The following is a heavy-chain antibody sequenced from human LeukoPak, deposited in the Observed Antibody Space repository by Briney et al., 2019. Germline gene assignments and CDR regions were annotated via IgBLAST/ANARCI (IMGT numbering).Heavy chain of an antibody. Sequence: GGSLRLSCAASGFTFSSYAMSWVRQAPGKRLEWVSAISGSGGSTYYADSVKGRFTISRDNSKNTLYLQMNSLRAEDMAVYYCAKLGIVVVVAATTWFDPWGQGTLVTVSS. J-gene: IGHJ5*02. CDR3: AKLGIVVVVAATTWFDP. CDR2: ISGSGGST. V-gene: IGHV3-23*01. CDR1: GFTFSSYA. D-gene: IGHD2-15*01.